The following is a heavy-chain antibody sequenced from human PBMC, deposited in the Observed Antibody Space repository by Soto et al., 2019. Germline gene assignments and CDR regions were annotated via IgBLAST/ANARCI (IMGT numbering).Heavy chain of an antibody. Sequence: GGSLRLSCAASGFTFSSYGMHWVRQAPGKGLEWVAVIWYDGSNKYYADSVKGRFTISRDNSKNTLYLQMNSLRAEDTAVYYCARDPRYYYGSGSYYNDYYMDVWGNGTTVTVSS. CDR3: ARDPRYYYGSGSYYNDYYMDV. CDR2: IWYDGSNK. CDR1: GFTFSSYG. V-gene: IGHV3-33*01. D-gene: IGHD3-10*01. J-gene: IGHJ6*03.